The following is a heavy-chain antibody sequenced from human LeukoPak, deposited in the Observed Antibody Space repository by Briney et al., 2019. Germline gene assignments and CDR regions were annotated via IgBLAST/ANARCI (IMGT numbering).Heavy chain of an antibody. CDR2: IISKTDRGTT. J-gene: IGHJ4*02. V-gene: IGHV3-15*01. D-gene: IGHD3-22*01. CDR1: GFTFSKAW. CDR3: AKDHDSSGYYLPFDY. Sequence: GGSLRLSCAVSGFTFSKAWMSWVRQAPGKGLEWVGRIISKTDRGTTDYAAPVKGRFTISRDDSMNTLSLQMNSLRAEDTAVYYCAKDHDSSGYYLPFDYWGQGTLVTVSS.